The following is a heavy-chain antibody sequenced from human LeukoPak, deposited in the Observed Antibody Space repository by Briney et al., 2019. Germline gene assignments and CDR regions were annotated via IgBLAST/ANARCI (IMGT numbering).Heavy chain of an antibody. Sequence: ASVKVSCVASGYTFTAYYMQWVRQAPGPGLEWMGWININNGGTKNTQKLQGRVTMTRDTSISTAYKEMSGLTSDDTAVYYCARGTGSSWFDPWGQGTLVTVSS. J-gene: IGHJ5*02. CDR2: ININNGGT. CDR1: GYTFTAYY. D-gene: IGHD2-8*02. V-gene: IGHV1-2*02. CDR3: ARGTGSSWFDP.